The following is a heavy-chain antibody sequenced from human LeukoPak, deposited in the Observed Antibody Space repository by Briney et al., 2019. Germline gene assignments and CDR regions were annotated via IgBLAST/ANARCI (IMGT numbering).Heavy chain of an antibody. J-gene: IGHJ4*02. CDR1: GFSFSHYW. CDR3: ARADWGSIDY. V-gene: IGHV3-7*01. Sequence: GESLRLSCAASGFSFSHYWMTWVRQAPGKGLEWVAIIRPDAHDGSYVDSVRGRFTISRDNAKNSLYLQLNSLRAEDTAVYFCARADWGSIDYGGQGALATVSA. CDR2: IRPDAHDG. D-gene: IGHD7-27*01.